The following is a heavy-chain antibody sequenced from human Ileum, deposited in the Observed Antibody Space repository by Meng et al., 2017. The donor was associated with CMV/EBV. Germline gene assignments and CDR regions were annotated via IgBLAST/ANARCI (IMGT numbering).Heavy chain of an antibody. CDR3: ARGVRVGTSREFYFDY. J-gene: IGHJ4*02. CDR1: GDTFTGYY. D-gene: IGHD1-26*01. Sequence: VQLGWCGMEVRKPGAAAKVSCKASGDTFTGYYIQWVRQAPGQGLEWMGWRNPKSDRAKYAEKFQGRVTMTRDTSTSIVYMEMSSLRSDDTAVYYCARGVRVGTSREFYFDYWGQGTLVTVSS. CDR2: RNPKSDRA. V-gene: IGHV1-2*02.